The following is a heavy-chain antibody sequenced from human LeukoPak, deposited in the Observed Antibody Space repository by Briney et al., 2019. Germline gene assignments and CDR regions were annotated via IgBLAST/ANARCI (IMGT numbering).Heavy chain of an antibody. J-gene: IGHJ4*02. D-gene: IGHD1-26*01. V-gene: IGHV3-74*01. CDR2: IQGDGSST. Sequence: GGSLRHSCAASGFTFSRYWVCTVCEAPGEGLMWVSLIQGDGSSTRYADSVKGRFTISRDNAKNTLFLQMNSLRADDTAVYYCASALGGQGGHWGQGSLVTVSS. CDR3: ASALGGQGGH. CDR1: GFTFSRYW.